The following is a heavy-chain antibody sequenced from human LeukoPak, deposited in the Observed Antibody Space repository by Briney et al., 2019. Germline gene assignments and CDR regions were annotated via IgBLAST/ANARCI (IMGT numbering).Heavy chain of an antibody. CDR3: ARNYDSSGYYYHGWFDP. J-gene: IGHJ5*02. D-gene: IGHD3-22*01. CDR1: GGSISSGGYS. Sequence: SETLSLTCAVSGGSISSGGYSWSWIRQPPGKGLEWIGYIYHSGSTYYNPSLKSRVTISVDRSKNQFSLELSSVTAADTAVYYCARNYDSSGYYYHGWFDPWGQGTLVTVSS. V-gene: IGHV4-30-2*01. CDR2: IYHSGST.